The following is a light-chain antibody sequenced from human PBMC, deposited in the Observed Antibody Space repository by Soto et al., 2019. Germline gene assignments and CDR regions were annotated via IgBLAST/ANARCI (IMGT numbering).Light chain of an antibody. V-gene: IGKV3-15*01. Sequence: EIVMTQSPATLSVSPGERATLSCRASQGVSSSLAWYQQKPGQAPRLLIYGASTRATGIPARFSGSGSGTEFTLTISSLQSEDFAVYYCQQYCSSWAYTFGQGTKLEIK. J-gene: IGKJ2*01. CDR2: GAS. CDR3: QQYCSSWAYT. CDR1: QGVSSS.